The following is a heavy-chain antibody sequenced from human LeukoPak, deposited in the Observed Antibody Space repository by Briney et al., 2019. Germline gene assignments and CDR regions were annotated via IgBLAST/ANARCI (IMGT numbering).Heavy chain of an antibody. CDR3: ARENDFWSGYSYYFDY. Sequence: SGTLSLTCAVSGGSISSYYWSWIRQPAGKGLEWIGRIYTSGSTNYNPSLKSRVTMSVDTSKNQFSLKLSSVTAADTAVYYCARENDFWSGYSYYFDYWGQGTLVTVSS. J-gene: IGHJ4*02. D-gene: IGHD3-3*01. V-gene: IGHV4-4*07. CDR2: IYTSGST. CDR1: GGSISSYY.